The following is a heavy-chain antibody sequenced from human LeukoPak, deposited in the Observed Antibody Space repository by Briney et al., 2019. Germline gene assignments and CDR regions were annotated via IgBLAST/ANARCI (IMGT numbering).Heavy chain of an antibody. Sequence: GRSLRLSCAASGFTFSSYGMHWVRQAPGKGLEWVAVIWYDGSNKYYADSVKGRFTISRDNSKNTLYLQMNSLRAEDTAVYYCARDRDYYDSSGCYYGYFDYWGQGTLVTVSS. CDR3: ARDRDYYDSSGCYYGYFDY. D-gene: IGHD3-22*01. CDR1: GFTFSSYG. CDR2: IWYDGSNK. J-gene: IGHJ4*02. V-gene: IGHV3-33*01.